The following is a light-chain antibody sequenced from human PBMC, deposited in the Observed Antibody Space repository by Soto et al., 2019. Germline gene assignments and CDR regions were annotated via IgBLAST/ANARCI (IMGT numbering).Light chain of an antibody. CDR3: QRSGSAPPYI. Sequence: EVVLTQSPGTLSLSPGERATLSCRASQSLDSTYLAWYQQKPGQSPRLVIYGASRRATGIPDRFSGSGSGTDFTLTIGRLEPEDFEVYYCQRSGSAPPYIFGAGTRLDIK. CDR2: GAS. V-gene: IGKV3-20*01. J-gene: IGKJ2*01. CDR1: QSLDSTY.